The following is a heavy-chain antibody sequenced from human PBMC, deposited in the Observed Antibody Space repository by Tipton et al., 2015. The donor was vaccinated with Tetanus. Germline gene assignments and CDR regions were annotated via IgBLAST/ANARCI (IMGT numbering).Heavy chain of an antibody. CDR1: GFIFSSCG. V-gene: IGHV3-21*01. D-gene: IGHD2-15*01. CDR3: ARCSGGACYRGNHYYYGMDV. CDR2: ISSSGSYT. J-gene: IGHJ6*02. Sequence: QLVQSGGGLVKPGGSLRLSCAASGFIFSSCGMSWVRQAPGKGLEWVSFISSSGSYTYYAGSLRGRFFISRDNAKNSLYLQMNSLRAEDTAVYYCARCSGGACYRGNHYYYGMDVWGQGTTVTVSS.